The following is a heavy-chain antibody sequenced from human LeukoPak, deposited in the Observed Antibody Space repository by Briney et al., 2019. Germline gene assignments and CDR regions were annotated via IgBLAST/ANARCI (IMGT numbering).Heavy chain of an antibody. CDR2: IRYDGSNK. CDR3: ARHLSGVTGYTYGRGIDY. D-gene: IGHD5-18*01. V-gene: IGHV3-30*02. J-gene: IGHJ4*02. CDR1: GFTFSSYG. Sequence: PRGSLRLSCAASGFTFSSYGMHWVRQPPGKGLGWVSFIRYDGSNKYYADSVKGRFTISRDNSKNTLYLQMNSLRAEVTAVYYCARHLSGVTGYTYGRGIDYWGQGTLVTVSS.